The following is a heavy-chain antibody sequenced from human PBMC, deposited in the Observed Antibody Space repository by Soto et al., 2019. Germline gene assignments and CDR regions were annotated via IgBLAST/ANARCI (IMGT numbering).Heavy chain of an antibody. CDR3: AREGVDASPLDY. D-gene: IGHD5-12*01. V-gene: IGHV3-33*01. CDR1: GFTFSSYG. J-gene: IGHJ4*02. CDR2: IWYDGSNK. Sequence: QVQLVESGGGVVQPGRSLRLSCAASGFTFSSYGMHWVRQAPGKGLEWVAVIWYDGSNKYYADSVKGRFTISRDNSKNARYLQMNSLRAEDTAVYYCAREGVDASPLDYWGQGTLVTVSS.